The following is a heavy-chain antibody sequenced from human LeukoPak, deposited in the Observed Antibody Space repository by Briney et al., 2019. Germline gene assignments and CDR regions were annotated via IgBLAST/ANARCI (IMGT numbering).Heavy chain of an antibody. Sequence: LAGGSLRLSCAASGFTFSSYAMGWVRQAPGKGLEWVSAISGSGGSTSYADSVKGRFTISRDNSRTTLYLQMNSLRAEDTAVYYCAKDVRNSFAAYGMDVWGQGTTVTVSS. CDR1: GFTFSSYA. J-gene: IGHJ6*02. V-gene: IGHV3-23*01. CDR2: ISGSGGST. D-gene: IGHD2-21*01. CDR3: AKDVRNSFAAYGMDV.